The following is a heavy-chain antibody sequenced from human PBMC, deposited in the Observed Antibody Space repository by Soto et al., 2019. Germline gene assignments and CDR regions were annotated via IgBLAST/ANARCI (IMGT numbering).Heavy chain of an antibody. J-gene: IGHJ4*02. CDR2: ISAVDGQI. CDR3: ARGFRDPSFSGFDY. CDR1: GYTFTNYP. D-gene: IGHD2-21*02. V-gene: IGHV1-3*01. Sequence: QVQLVQSGTEVRKPGASVKLSCRASGYTFTNYPLHWVRQAPGQRPQGLGWISAVDGQIKYSQKFQGRVTLTTDTSASTTYMELSSLRSDDTAMYYCARGFRDPSFSGFDYWGQGALVTVSS.